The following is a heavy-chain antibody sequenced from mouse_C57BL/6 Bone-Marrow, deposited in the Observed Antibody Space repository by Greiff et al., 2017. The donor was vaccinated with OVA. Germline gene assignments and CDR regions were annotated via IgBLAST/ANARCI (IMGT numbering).Heavy chain of an antibody. CDR1: GFNIKDDY. J-gene: IGHJ3*01. CDR2: IDPENGDT. V-gene: IGHV14-4*01. Sequence: VHVKQSGAELVRPGASVKLSCTASGFNIKDDYMHWVKQRPEQGLEWIGWIDPENGDTEYASKFQGKATITADTSSNTAYLQLSSLTSEDTAVYYCTTGGLLQDWGQGTLVTVSA. CDR3: TTGGLLQD. D-gene: IGHD2-3*01.